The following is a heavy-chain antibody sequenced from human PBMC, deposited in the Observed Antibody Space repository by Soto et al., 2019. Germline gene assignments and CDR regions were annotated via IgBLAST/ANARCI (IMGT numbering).Heavy chain of an antibody. CDR1: GYTLTSYG. CDR3: ARDPGYCSGGSCRDFDY. CDR2: ISAYNGNT. V-gene: IGHV1-18*01. J-gene: IGHJ4*02. Sequence: VASVKVSCKASGYTLTSYGISWVRQAPGQGLEWMGWISAYNGNTNYAQKLQGRVTMTTDTSTSTAYMELRSLRSDDTAVYYCARDPGYCSGGSCRDFDYWGQGTLVTVSS. D-gene: IGHD2-15*01.